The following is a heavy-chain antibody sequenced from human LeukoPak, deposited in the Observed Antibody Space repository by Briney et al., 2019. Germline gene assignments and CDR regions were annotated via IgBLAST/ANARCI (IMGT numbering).Heavy chain of an antibody. J-gene: IGHJ5*02. Sequence: GRSLRLSCEASGFMFSNYGMHWVRQAPGKGLEWVAVISYDESNKNYGDSVKGRFTISRDNSKNTLYLQMNSLRAEDTAVYYCGSSDSDWFDPWGQGTLVTVSS. CDR3: GSSDSDWFDP. CDR1: GFMFSNYG. V-gene: IGHV3-30*03. CDR2: ISYDESNK. D-gene: IGHD6-19*01.